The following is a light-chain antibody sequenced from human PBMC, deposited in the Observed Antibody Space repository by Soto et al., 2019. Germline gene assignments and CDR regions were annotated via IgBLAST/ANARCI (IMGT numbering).Light chain of an antibody. Sequence: DIQVTQSPSTLSASVGDRVTITCRASQSISSWLAWYQQKPGKAPKLLIDRASTLASGVPSRFSGSGSGTEFTLTISSLQPDDFATYYCQQYNIGWTFGQGTTVEI. J-gene: IGKJ1*01. CDR3: QQYNIGWT. CDR1: QSISSW. CDR2: RAS. V-gene: IGKV1-5*03.